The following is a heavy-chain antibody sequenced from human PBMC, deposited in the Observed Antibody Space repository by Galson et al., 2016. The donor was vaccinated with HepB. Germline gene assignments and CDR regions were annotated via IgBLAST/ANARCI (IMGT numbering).Heavy chain of an antibody. D-gene: IGHD1-1*01. J-gene: IGHJ3*01. Sequence: TLSLTCNVSGDSIDSAGYYWSWIRQNPGKGLEWIGYIYYSGTTYYAPSLKSRLTISIDMSKTQFSLKMRSVTAADTAVYYCVRSLINEAGAFDVWGQGTMVTVSS. CDR2: IYYSGTT. V-gene: IGHV4-31*03. CDR3: VRSLINEAGAFDV. CDR1: GDSIDSAGYY.